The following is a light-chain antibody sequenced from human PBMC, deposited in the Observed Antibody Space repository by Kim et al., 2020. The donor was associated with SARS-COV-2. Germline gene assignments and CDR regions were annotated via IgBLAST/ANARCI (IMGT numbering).Light chain of an antibody. CDR2: DAS. Sequence: LSPGESATLSCRASQSVSSYLAWYQQKPGQAPRLLIYDASNRATGIPARFSGSGSGTDFTLTISSLEPEDFAIYYCQQRSNWPITFGQGTRLEIK. CDR1: QSVSSY. J-gene: IGKJ5*01. V-gene: IGKV3-11*01. CDR3: QQRSNWPIT.